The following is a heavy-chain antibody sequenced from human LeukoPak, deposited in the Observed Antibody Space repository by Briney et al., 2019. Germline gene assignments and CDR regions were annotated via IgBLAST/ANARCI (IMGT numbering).Heavy chain of an antibody. CDR1: GMTVSSNY. J-gene: IGHJ4*02. CDR3: ARDQASSSSSPY. CDR2: IYAGGST. D-gene: IGHD2-2*01. V-gene: IGHV3-66*01. Sequence: GGSLRLSCAASGMTVSSNYIMWVRQPPGKGLEWVSSIYAGGSTYYADAVKGRFTISRDNSKNTVNLQMNSLRAEDTAVYYCARDQASSSSSPYWGQGTLVTVSS.